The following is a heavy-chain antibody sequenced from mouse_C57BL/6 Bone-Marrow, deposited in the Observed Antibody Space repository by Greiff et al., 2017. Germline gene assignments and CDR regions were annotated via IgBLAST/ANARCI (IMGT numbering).Heavy chain of an antibody. CDR1: GFTFTSYG. J-gene: IGHJ3*01. Sequence: QVQLQQSGAELARPGASVKLSCTASGFTFTSYGISWVRQSTGQGLEWIGEIYPRSGNTYYIEKLKGQATLSADKSSSTAYMELRSLTSEDSAVYICAIEVSNYYGSNCVAYWCQGALVTDSA. V-gene: IGHV1-81*01. CDR2: IYPRSGNT. D-gene: IGHD1-1*01. CDR3: AIEVSNYYGSNCVAY.